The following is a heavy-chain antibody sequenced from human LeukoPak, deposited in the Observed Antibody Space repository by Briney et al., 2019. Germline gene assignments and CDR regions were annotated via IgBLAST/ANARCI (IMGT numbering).Heavy chain of an antibody. Sequence: GGSLRLSCAASGFIFSSYAMSWVRQAPGKGLEWVSAISGSGGSTYYADSVKGRFTISRDNSKNTLYLQMNSLRAEDTAVYYCAKNDYDYVWGSYRPHYYFDCWGQGTLVTVSS. V-gene: IGHV3-23*01. CDR1: GFIFSSYA. CDR2: ISGSGGST. J-gene: IGHJ4*01. CDR3: AKNDYDYVWGSYRPHYYFDC. D-gene: IGHD3-16*02.